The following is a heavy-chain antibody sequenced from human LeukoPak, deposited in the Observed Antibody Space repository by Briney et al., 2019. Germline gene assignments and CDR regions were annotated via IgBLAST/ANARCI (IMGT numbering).Heavy chain of an antibody. CDR1: GFIFSTYG. J-gene: IGHJ4*02. Sequence: GGSLRLSCAASGFIFSTYGMHWVRQAPGKGLEWVAFMRSDGSDKYYADSVKGRFTISRDKSKNTLYLQMNSLRAEDTAVYYCAKRDCSFYFWGQGALVTVSS. D-gene: IGHD2-15*01. CDR3: AKRDCSFYF. V-gene: IGHV3-30*02. CDR2: MRSDGSDK.